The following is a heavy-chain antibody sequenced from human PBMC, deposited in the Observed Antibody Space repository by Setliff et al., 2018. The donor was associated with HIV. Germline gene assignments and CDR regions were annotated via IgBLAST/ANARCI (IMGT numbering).Heavy chain of an antibody. CDR1: GGSISSSNW. Sequence: PSETLSLTCAVSGGSISSSNWWSWVRQPPGKGLEWIGEIYHSGSTNYNPSLKSRVTISVDTSKNQFSLKLPSVTAADTAVYYCAKGAGFYGDYTFDHWGQGRQVTVSS. D-gene: IGHD4-17*01. V-gene: IGHV4-4*02. CDR2: IYHSGST. CDR3: AKGAGFYGDYTFDH. J-gene: IGHJ4*02.